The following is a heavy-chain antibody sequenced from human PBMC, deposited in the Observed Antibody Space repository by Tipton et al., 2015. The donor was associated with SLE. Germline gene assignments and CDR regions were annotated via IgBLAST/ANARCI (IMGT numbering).Heavy chain of an antibody. V-gene: IGHV1-3*01. J-gene: IGHJ4*02. CDR1: GYPFTKYT. CDR2: INADNGYT. Sequence: QSGAEVKKPGASVKISCKASGYPFTKYTIQWVRQDPGQRLEWVGWINADNGYTKFSQNFQGRVTITRDTSANTAYMGLSSLRSEDTAVYYCGTGAGYFDYWGQGTLVTVSS. D-gene: IGHD7-27*01. CDR3: GTGAGYFDY.